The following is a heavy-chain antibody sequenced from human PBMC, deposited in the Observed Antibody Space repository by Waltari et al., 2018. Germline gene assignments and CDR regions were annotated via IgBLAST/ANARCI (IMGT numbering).Heavy chain of an antibody. Sequence: EVQLVESGGGLVQPGGSLRLSCSASGFTFSSYAMHWVRQAPGKGLEYVSAISSNGGSTYYADSVKGRFTIARDNSKNTLYLQMSSLRAEDTAVYYCRGSYSSSWYYFDYWGQGTLVTVSS. V-gene: IGHV3-64D*08. J-gene: IGHJ4*02. CDR2: ISSNGGST. CDR3: RGSYSSSWYYFDY. CDR1: GFTFSSYA. D-gene: IGHD6-13*01.